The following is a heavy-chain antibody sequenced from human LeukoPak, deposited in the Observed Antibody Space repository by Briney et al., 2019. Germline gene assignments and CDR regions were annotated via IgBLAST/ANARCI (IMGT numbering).Heavy chain of an antibody. CDR1: GLTVSSNY. CDR2: LYCGGST. V-gene: IGHV3-53*01. J-gene: IGHJ4*02. Sequence: GGSLGLSCTASGLTVSSNYLRWVRQPPGKGLEWVSVLYCGGSTYYDDSLKSRFTISVDKSKNLLYLQMNSLRAEDTAVYYCARAFTMTTRVGGDYWGQGTLVIVSS. CDR3: ARAFTMTTRVGGDY. D-gene: IGHD4-17*01.